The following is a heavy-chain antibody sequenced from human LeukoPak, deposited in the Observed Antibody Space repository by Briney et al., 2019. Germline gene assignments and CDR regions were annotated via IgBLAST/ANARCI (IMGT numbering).Heavy chain of an antibody. Sequence: SETLSLTCAVYGGSFSNYYWSWIRQPPGKGLEWIGEINHSGSTNYNPSLKSRLTISVDTSQKQFSLKLSSVTAADTAVYYCARAPVRVAAVGKYFDFWGQGTLVIVPS. V-gene: IGHV4-34*01. CDR2: INHSGST. CDR3: ARAPVRVAAVGKYFDF. D-gene: IGHD6-13*01. J-gene: IGHJ4*02. CDR1: GGSFSNYY.